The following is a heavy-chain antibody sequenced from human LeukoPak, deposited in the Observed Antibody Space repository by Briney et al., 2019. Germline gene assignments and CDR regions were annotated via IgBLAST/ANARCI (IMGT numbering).Heavy chain of an antibody. CDR3: ARWNAGWDFDY. CDR2: IKEDGTEE. V-gene: IGHV3-7*05. J-gene: IGHJ4*02. D-gene: IGHD1-1*01. Sequence: GGSLSPSCAASGFTFTSSWMTWVRQAPGKGLEWVAHIKEDGTEEYYIDSVDGRFTISRDNAKNSLYLQMNSLRGEDTAVYYCARWNAGWDFDYWGQGTLVSVSS. CDR1: GFTFTSSW.